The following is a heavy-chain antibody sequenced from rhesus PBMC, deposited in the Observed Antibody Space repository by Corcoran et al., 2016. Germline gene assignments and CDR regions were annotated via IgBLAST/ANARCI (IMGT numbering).Heavy chain of an antibody. J-gene: IGHJ4*01. Sequence: EVQLVESGGGLVQPGGSLRLSCAASGFTFSSSAMHWVRRASGKGLEWVGRIRSKYNNYETGYAASVKGRFTISRDDSKNTAYLQMNSLKTEDTAVYYCTGNPFDYWGQGVLVTVSS. D-gene: IGHD4-17*01. CDR3: TGNPFDY. V-gene: IGHV3-118*01. CDR1: GFTFSSSA. CDR2: IRSKYNNYET.